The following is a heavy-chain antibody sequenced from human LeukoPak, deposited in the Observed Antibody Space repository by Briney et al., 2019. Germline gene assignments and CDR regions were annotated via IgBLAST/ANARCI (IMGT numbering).Heavy chain of an antibody. CDR2: ISQDGSEE. V-gene: IGHV3-7*01. CDR3: SDGIYSCSL. Sequence: GGSLRLSCAASGFTFTRYWMAWVRQAPGKGLEWISNISQDGSEEYYVDSVRGRFTASRDNAKHSLYLQMDSLRAEDTAVYYCSDGIYSCSLWGQETGLTVSS. CDR1: GFTFTRYW. J-gene: IGHJ4*02. D-gene: IGHD5-12*01.